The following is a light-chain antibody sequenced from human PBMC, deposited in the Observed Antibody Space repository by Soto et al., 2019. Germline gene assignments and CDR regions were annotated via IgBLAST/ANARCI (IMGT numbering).Light chain of an antibody. V-gene: IGKV3-15*01. CDR1: RSVSSN. Sequence: EIVMTQSPGTLSVSPGERATLSCRASRSVSSNLAWYQQKPGQAPRLLIHGASTRATDIPARFSGSGSGTEFTLTISSLQSEDFAVYYWQQYNNWSTFGPGTKVDVK. CDR3: QQYNNWST. CDR2: GAS. J-gene: IGKJ3*01.